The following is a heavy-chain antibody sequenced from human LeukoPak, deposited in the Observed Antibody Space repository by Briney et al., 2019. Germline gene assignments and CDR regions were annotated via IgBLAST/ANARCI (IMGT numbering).Heavy chain of an antibody. CDR2: ISGSGGST. D-gene: IGHD5-12*01. Sequence: GGSLRLSCAASGFTFNTHSMNWVRQAPGKGLEWVSAISGSGGSTYYADSVKGRFTISRDNSKNTLYLQMNSLRAEDTAVYYCAKLDIVAKGEDYWGQGTLVTVSS. CDR1: GFTFNTHS. J-gene: IGHJ4*02. V-gene: IGHV3-23*01. CDR3: AKLDIVAKGEDY.